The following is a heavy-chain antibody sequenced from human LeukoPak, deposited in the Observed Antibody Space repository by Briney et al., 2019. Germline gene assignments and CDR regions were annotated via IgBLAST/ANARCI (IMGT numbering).Heavy chain of an antibody. V-gene: IGHV4-34*01. CDR1: GGSFSGYY. D-gene: IGHD3-22*01. CDR3: ARERRHYDSSGYHL. CDR2: INHSGST. Sequence: PSETLSLTCAVYGGSFSGYYWSWIRQPPGKGLEWIGEINHSGSTNYNPSLKSRVTMSVDTSKNQFSLKLSSVTAADTAVYYCARERRHYDSSGYHLWGQGTLVTVSS. J-gene: IGHJ5*02.